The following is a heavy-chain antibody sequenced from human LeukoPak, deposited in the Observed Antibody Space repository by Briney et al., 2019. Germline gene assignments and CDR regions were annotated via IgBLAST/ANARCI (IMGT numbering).Heavy chain of an antibody. J-gene: IGHJ6*02. CDR1: GGTFSSYA. Sequence: GASVKVSCKASGGTFSSYAISWVRQAPGQGLEWMGRIIPIFGIANYAQKFQGRVTITADKSTSTAYMELSSLRSEDTAVYYCARAAGGYCTNGVCDYGMDVWGQGTTVTVSS. D-gene: IGHD2-8*01. CDR3: ARAAGGYCTNGVCDYGMDV. CDR2: IIPIFGIA. V-gene: IGHV1-69*04.